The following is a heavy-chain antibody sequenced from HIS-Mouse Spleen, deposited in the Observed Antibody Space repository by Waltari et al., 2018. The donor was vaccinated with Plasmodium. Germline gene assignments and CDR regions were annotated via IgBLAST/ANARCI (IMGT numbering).Heavy chain of an antibody. Sequence: QLQLQESGPGLVTPSETLSLTGTVSGGSISSSSYYWGWIRQPPGKWRECIGSIYYSGCTDHNPSLKIRVTISVDTSKNQFSCKRISVTAADTAVYYCASLPRVEEVTTPFYYYYYGMDVWGQGTTVTVSS. CDR1: GGSISSSSYY. CDR2: IYYSGCT. D-gene: IGHD4-4*01. CDR3: ASLPRVEEVTTPFYYYYYGMDV. V-gene: IGHV4-39*01. J-gene: IGHJ6*02.